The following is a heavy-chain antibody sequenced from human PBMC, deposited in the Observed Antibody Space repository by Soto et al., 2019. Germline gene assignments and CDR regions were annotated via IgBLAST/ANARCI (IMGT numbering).Heavy chain of an antibody. J-gene: IGHJ6*03. V-gene: IGHV1-18*01. CDR2: ISAYNGNT. CDR3: AGVRQLVGYFYYYMDV. D-gene: IGHD6-6*01. CDR1: GYTFTNYG. Sequence: QVQLLQSGAEVKNPGASVKVSCKASGYTFTNYGITWVRQAPGQGLEWMGWISAYNGNTHYTQRLQGRVTMTTDTSTSTAYMELRGLRSDDTAVYYCAGVRQLVGYFYYYMDVWGKGTTVTVSS.